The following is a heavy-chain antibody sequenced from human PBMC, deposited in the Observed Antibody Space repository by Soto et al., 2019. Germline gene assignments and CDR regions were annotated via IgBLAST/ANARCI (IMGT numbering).Heavy chain of an antibody. CDR1: GVSISSYY. J-gene: IGHJ5*02. V-gene: IGHV4-59*08. CDR3: ARHHYGSGSNMVWFDP. D-gene: IGHD3-10*01. Sequence: SETLSLTCTVSGVSISSYYWSWIRQPPGKGLEWIGYIYYSGSTNYNPSLKSRVTISVDTSKNQFSLKLSSVTAADTAVYYCARHHYGSGSNMVWFDPWGQGTLVTVSS. CDR2: IYYSGST.